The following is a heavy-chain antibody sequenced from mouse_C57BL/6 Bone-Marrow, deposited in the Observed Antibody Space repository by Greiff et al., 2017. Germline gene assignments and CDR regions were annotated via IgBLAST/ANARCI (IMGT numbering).Heavy chain of an antibody. D-gene: IGHD2-4*01. Sequence: QVQLQQSGPELVKPGASVKISCKASGYAFSSSWMNWVKQRPGKGLEWIGRIYPGDGDTNYNGKFKGKATLTADKSSSTAYMQLSSLTSEDSAVYFCARLWIYYDYHVSYWGQGTLVTVSA. V-gene: IGHV1-82*01. CDR3: ARLWIYYDYHVSY. CDR2: IYPGDGDT. CDR1: GYAFSSSW. J-gene: IGHJ3*01.